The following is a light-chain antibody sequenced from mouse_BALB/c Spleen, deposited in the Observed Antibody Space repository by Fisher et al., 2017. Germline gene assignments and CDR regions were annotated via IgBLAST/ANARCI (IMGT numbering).Light chain of an antibody. CDR2: STS. Sequence: DIVLTQSTAIMSASPGEKVTMTCRASSSVSSSYLHWYQQKSGASPKLWIYSTSNLASGVPSRFSGSGSGTFYSLTISSVEAEDAADYYCHQWSSYPFTFGSGTKLEIK. CDR3: HQWSSYPFT. V-gene: IGKV4-57-1*01. CDR1: SSVSSSY. J-gene: IGKJ4*01.